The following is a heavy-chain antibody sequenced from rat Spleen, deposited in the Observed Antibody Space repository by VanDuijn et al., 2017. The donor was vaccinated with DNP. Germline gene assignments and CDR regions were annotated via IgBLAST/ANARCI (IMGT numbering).Heavy chain of an antibody. Sequence: EVQLVESGGDLVQPGRSLKLSCEASGFTFNNHWMTWIRQVPGKGLEWVASITSGTGTTSYADAVKGRFMISRDDTKNTLSLQMDSLRSEDTATYYCARQYSVDVRPFDYWGQGGMVTVSS. CDR2: ITSGTGTT. D-gene: IGHD1-1*01. CDR3: ARQYSVDVRPFDY. CDR1: GFTFNNHW. J-gene: IGHJ2*01. V-gene: IGHV5-31*01.